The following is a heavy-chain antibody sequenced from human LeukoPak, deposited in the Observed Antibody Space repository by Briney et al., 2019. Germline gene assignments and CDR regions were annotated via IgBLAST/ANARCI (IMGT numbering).Heavy chain of an antibody. J-gene: IGHJ4*02. V-gene: IGHV1-18*01. D-gene: IGHD3-9*01. Sequence: ASVKLSCKASGYTFTSYGISWGRQAPGQGLEWMGWISAYNDNTNYAQQPQGRVTMTTDTSTSTAYMVLRSLRSDDTAVYYCARVHYDILTGYSYFDYWGQGTLVTVSS. CDR1: GYTFTSYG. CDR2: ISAYNDNT. CDR3: ARVHYDILTGYSYFDY.